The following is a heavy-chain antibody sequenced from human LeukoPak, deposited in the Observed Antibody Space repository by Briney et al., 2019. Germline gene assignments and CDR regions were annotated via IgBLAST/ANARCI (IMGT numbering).Heavy chain of an antibody. J-gene: IGHJ4*02. CDR2: MNQDGSEK. D-gene: IGHD6-13*01. CDR1: GFTFSSYW. CDR3: AVAATGRGDFDS. Sequence: GGSLRLSCAASGFTFSSYWMCWVRQAPGKGLEWLANMNQDGSEKYYVDSVKGRFTISRDNAKNSLYLQMNSLRAEDTAVYYCAVAATGRGDFDSWGQGTQVTVSS. V-gene: IGHV3-7*01.